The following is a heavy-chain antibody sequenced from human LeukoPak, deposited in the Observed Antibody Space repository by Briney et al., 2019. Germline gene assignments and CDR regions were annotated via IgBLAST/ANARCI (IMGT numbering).Heavy chain of an antibody. Sequence: PGGSLRLSCAASGFTFSDYYMSWIRQAPGKGLEWVGRVKSKTDGGTTDYAAPVKGRFTISRDDSKNTLYLQMNSLKTEDTAVYYCTTGCSSGYYPYYYYYMDVWGKGTTVTVSS. D-gene: IGHD3-22*01. V-gene: IGHV3-15*01. J-gene: IGHJ6*03. CDR3: TTGCSSGYYPYYYYYMDV. CDR1: GFTFSDYY. CDR2: VKSKTDGGTT.